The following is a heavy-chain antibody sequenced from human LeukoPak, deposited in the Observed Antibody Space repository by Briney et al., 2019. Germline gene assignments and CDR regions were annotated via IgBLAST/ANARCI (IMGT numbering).Heavy chain of an antibody. CDR3: ARDQYDTWSRRGNFDS. J-gene: IGHJ4*02. D-gene: IGHD3-3*01. CDR2: IKLDGSEK. V-gene: IGHV3-7*03. CDR1: GFTFGKYW. Sequence: GGSLRLFCVASGFTFGKYWMSWVRQAPGKGLEWVANIKLDGSEKNYVDPVKGRFTISRDNTKNSLYLQMNSLRVEDTAVFYCARDQYDTWSRRGNFDSWGQGALVIVSS.